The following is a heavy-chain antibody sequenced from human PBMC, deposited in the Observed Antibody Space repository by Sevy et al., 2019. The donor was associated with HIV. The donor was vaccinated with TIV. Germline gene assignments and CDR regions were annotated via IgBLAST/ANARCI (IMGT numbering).Heavy chain of an antibody. D-gene: IGHD1-26*01. CDR1: GFTFSPYW. Sequence: GSLRLSCAASGFTFSPYWMTWVRQAPGKGLEWVANIRPDGSDKYYVDSVKGRFTISRDNTKNSLYRQMNSLRADDTAMYYCARGVGLDCWGQGALVTVSS. CDR2: IRPDGSDK. J-gene: IGHJ4*02. V-gene: IGHV3-7*01. CDR3: ARGVGLDC.